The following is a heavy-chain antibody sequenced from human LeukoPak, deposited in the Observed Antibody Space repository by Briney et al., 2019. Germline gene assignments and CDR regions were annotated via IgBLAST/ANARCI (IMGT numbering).Heavy chain of an antibody. CDR1: GGSFSGYY. Sequence: PSETLSLTCAVYGGSFSGYYWSWIRQPPGKGLEWIGEINHSGSTNYNPSLKSRVTISVDTSKNQFSLKLSSVTAADTAVYYCARDLAGYSSSWYALDYWGQGTLVTVSS. CDR2: INHSGST. CDR3: ARDLAGYSSSWYALDY. D-gene: IGHD6-13*01. V-gene: IGHV4-34*01. J-gene: IGHJ4*02.